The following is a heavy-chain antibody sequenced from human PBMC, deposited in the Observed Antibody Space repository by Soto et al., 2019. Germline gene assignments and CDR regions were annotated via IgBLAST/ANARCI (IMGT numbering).Heavy chain of an antibody. CDR3: ARARDCSGGSCYRSYYYYYMDV. CDR1: GYTFTSYD. D-gene: IGHD2-15*01. Sequence: QVQLVQSGAEVKKPGASVKVSCKASGYTFTSYDINWVRQATGQGLEWMGWMNPNSGNTGYAQKLQGRVTMTRNTSISTAYMELSSLRSEDTAVYYCARARDCSGGSCYRSYYYYYMDVWGKGTTVTVSS. CDR2: MNPNSGNT. V-gene: IGHV1-8*01. J-gene: IGHJ6*03.